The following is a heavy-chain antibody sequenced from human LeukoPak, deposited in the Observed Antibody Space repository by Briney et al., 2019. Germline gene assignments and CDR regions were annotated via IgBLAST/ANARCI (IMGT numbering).Heavy chain of an antibody. Sequence: GGSLRLSCAASGFTFSSYWMSWVRRAPGKGLEWVANIKQDGSEKYYVDSVKGRFTISRDNAKNSLYLQMNSLRAEDTAVYYCAAKGVDGSGSPTNYNWFDPWGQGTLVTVSS. CDR1: GFTFSSYW. J-gene: IGHJ5*02. D-gene: IGHD3-10*01. CDR3: AAKGVDGSGSPTNYNWFDP. CDR2: IKQDGSEK. V-gene: IGHV3-7*01.